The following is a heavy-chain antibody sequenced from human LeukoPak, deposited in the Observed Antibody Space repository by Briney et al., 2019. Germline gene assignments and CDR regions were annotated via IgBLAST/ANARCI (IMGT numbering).Heavy chain of an antibody. V-gene: IGHV6-1*01. Sequence: SQTLSLTCAVSGDSVSSSSAAWNWIRQSPSRGLEWLGRTYYRSKWYNDYAVSVKSRITINPDTSKNQFSLQLNSVTPEDTAVYYCARAGEARYCSSTSCYGSYYYYGMDVWGQGTTVTVSS. CDR2: TYYRSKWYN. D-gene: IGHD2-2*01. CDR3: ARAGEARYCSSTSCYGSYYYYGMDV. CDR1: GDSVSSSSAA. J-gene: IGHJ6*02.